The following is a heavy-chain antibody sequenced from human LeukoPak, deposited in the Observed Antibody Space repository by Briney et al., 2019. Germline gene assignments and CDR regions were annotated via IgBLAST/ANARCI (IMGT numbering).Heavy chain of an antibody. J-gene: IGHJ4*02. D-gene: IGHD3-10*01. CDR3: AKDGSGSADY. CDR2: ISPTGGST. V-gene: IGHV3-23*01. CDR1: GFAFSTYA. Sequence: PGGSLRLSCAASGFAFSTYAMSWVRQAPGRGLQWVSAISPTGGSTYYADSVKGRFTISRDNYKNTVYLQMNSLRAEDTAVYYCAKDGSGSADYWGQGTLVTVSS.